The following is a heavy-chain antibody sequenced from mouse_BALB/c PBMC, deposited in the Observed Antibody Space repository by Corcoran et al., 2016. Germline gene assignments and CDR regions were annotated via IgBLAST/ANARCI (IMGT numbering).Heavy chain of an antibody. J-gene: IGHJ1*01. Sequence: QIQLVQSGPELKKPGETVKISCKAYGYTFTNYGMNWVKQAPGKGLKWMGWINTYTGEPTYADDFKGRFAFSLETSASTAYLQINNLKNEDMATYFCARGRNYYGSSYWYFDVWGAGTTVTVSS. CDR3: ARGRNYYGSSYWYFDV. CDR2: INTYTGEP. D-gene: IGHD1-1*01. CDR1: GYTFTNYG. V-gene: IGHV9-1*02.